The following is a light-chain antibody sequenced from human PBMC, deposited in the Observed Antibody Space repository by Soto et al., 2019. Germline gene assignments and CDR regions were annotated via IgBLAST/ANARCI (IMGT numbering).Light chain of an antibody. CDR2: DIA. Sequence: QSALTQPRSVSGSPGQSVTISCTGTSSDVGNYDYVSWYQQHPGMAPQLIIYDIAKRPSGVPDRFSGSKFGNTASLTISGLQAEDEADYYCCSYAGSYSWVFGGGTKLTV. V-gene: IGLV2-11*01. J-gene: IGLJ3*02. CDR1: SSDVGNYDY. CDR3: CSYAGSYSWV.